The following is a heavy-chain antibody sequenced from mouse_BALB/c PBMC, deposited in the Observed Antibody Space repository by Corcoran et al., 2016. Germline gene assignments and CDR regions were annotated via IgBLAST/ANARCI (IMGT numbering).Heavy chain of an antibody. CDR3: ARWDLYYDV. V-gene: IGHV14-3*02. CDR1: GFNIKDTY. J-gene: IGHJ1*01. CDR2: IDPANGNT. Sequence: EDQLQKSGAELVKPGASVKLSCTASGFNIKDTYMHWVKQRPGQGLGWIGRIDPANGNTKYDPKFQGKATINAYTSSNTAYLQLSSLTSEDTAVYYCARWDLYYDVWGAGTTVTVSS.